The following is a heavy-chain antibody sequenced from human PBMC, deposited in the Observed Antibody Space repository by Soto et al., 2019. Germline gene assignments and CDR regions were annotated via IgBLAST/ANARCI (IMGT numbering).Heavy chain of an antibody. D-gene: IGHD3-9*01. V-gene: IGHV4-59*08. CDR3: ARQRRYFDWLLNWFDP. CDR2: NYYSGST. Sequence: PSETLSLTCTVSGGSISSYYWSWIRQPPGKGLEWIGYNYYSGSTNYNPSLKSRVTISVDTSKNQFSLKLSSVTAADTAVYYCARQRRYFDWLLNWFDPWGQGTLVTVS. J-gene: IGHJ5*02. CDR1: GGSISSYY.